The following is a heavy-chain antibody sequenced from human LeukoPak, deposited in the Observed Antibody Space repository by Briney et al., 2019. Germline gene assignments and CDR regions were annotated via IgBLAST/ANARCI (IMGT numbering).Heavy chain of an antibody. V-gene: IGHV3-7*01. CDR2: INEDGSKK. CDR3: TRDVTPSIYGFESSGLLDY. J-gene: IGHJ4*02. Sequence: GGSLRLSCAASGFTFSSHWMSWVRQAPGKGLEWVANINEDGSKKYYVESVKGRLTISRDNAEQSLYLQMDSLRGEDTAVYYCTRDVTPSIYGFESSGLLDYWGQGTLVTVSS. CDR1: GFTFSSHW. D-gene: IGHD3-22*01.